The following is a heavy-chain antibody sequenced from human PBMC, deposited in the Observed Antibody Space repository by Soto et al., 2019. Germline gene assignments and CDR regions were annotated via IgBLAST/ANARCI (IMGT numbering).Heavy chain of an antibody. V-gene: IGHV1-58*01. J-gene: IGHJ4*02. CDR1: GFTFSSSA. CDR2: IVVGSGNT. D-gene: IGHD6-19*01. CDR3: AAYSSGWTGFVY. Sequence: ASVKVSCKASGFTFSSSAVQWVRQARGQSIERIEWIVVGSGNTNYAQKFQERVTISRDMSTSTAYMELSSLRSEDTAVYYCAAYSSGWTGFVYWGQGALVTVSS.